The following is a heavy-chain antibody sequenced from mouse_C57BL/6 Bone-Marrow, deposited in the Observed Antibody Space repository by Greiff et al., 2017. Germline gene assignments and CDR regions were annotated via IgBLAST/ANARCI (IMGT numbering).Heavy chain of an antibody. V-gene: IGHV1-55*01. CDR1: GYTFTSYW. J-gene: IGHJ2*01. CDR2: IYPTSGRT. Sequence: QVQLQQPGAELVKPGASVKMSCKASGYTFTSYWITWVKQRPGQGLGWIGDIYPTSGRTNYNEKFKSKAILTVDTSSNTAYMQLSRLTSEDSAVFYCARSGPLGRSFDYWGQGTTLTVSS. D-gene: IGHD4-1*01. CDR3: ARSGPLGRSFDY.